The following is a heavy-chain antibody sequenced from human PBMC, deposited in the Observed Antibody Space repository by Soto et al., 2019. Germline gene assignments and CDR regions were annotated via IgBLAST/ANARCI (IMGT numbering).Heavy chain of an antibody. CDR1: GYTFTTYG. J-gene: IGHJ2*01. D-gene: IGHD5-18*01. CDR2: VSVYNGNT. V-gene: IGHV1-18*04. CDR3: ARSYSYGSYWYFDL. Sequence: ASVKVSCKASGYTFTTYGISWVRQAPGQGLEWMGWVSVYNGNTNYAERLQGRVTMTTDTSTSTVYMELWRLRSDDTATYYCARSYSYGSYWYFDLWGRGTLVTVSS.